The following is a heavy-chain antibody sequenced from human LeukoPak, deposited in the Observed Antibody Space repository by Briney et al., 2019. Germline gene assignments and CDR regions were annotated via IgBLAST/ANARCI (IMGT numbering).Heavy chain of an antibody. D-gene: IGHD3-22*01. J-gene: IGHJ4*02. CDR1: GFTVSSKY. Sequence: GGSLRLSCAASGFTVSSKYMNWVRQAPGKGLEWVSVIYSGGSTKYADSVKGRFTISRDNSKNTLYLQMNSLRAEDTAVYYCAKDVGEVITAVFDYWGQGTLVTVSS. CDR2: IYSGGST. V-gene: IGHV3-53*01. CDR3: AKDVGEVITAVFDY.